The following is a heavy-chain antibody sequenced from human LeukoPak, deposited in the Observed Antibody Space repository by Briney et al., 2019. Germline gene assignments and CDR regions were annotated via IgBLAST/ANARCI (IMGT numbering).Heavy chain of an antibody. Sequence: GGSLRLSCAASGFTFSSYWMHWVRQAPRKRLVWVSRINGYGRSATYADSVKGRFTISRDSAKNTVYLQMNSLRAEDTAVYYCARPQHGDLYAFDIWGQGTMVTVSS. V-gene: IGHV3-74*01. CDR1: GFTFSSYW. CDR2: INGYGRSA. J-gene: IGHJ3*02. D-gene: IGHD4-17*01. CDR3: ARPQHGDLYAFDI.